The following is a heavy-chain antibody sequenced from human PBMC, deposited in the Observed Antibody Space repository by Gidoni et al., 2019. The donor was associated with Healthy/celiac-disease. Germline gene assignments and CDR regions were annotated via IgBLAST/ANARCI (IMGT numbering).Heavy chain of an antibody. Sequence: QVQLQESGPGLVKPSQTLYITCTVTACSSRSGSYYWSWSRQPAGKGLEWIGRIYTSGSTNYHPSLKSRVTISVDTSKNQFSLKLSSVTAADTAVYYCARGSNFYGWLVRTFDYWGQGTLVTVSS. CDR1: ACSSRSGSYY. J-gene: IGHJ4*02. CDR3: ARGSNFYGWLVRTFDY. V-gene: IGHV4-61*02. CDR2: IYTSGST. D-gene: IGHD6-19*01.